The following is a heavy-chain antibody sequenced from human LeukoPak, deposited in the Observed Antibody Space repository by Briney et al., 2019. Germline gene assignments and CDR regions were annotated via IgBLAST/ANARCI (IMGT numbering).Heavy chain of an antibody. CDR3: AKGPKEWELLY. Sequence: GGSLRLSCAASGFTFSSYGMHWVRQAPGKGLEWVAVISYDGSNKYYADSVKGRFTISRDNSMNTLYLQMNSLRAEDTAVYYCAKGPKEWELLYWGQGTLVTVSS. CDR1: GFTFSSYG. D-gene: IGHD1-26*01. J-gene: IGHJ4*02. V-gene: IGHV3-30*18. CDR2: ISYDGSNK.